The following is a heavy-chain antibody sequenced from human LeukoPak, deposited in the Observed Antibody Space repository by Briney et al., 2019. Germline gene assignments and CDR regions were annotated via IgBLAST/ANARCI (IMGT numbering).Heavy chain of an antibody. J-gene: IGHJ4*02. CDR2: ISSSSSYI. CDR1: GFTFSSYG. D-gene: IGHD6-6*01. CDR3: ARWGWSSSSNPDY. Sequence: GGSLRLSCAASGFTFSSYGMHWVRQAPGKGLEWVSSISSSSSYIYYADSVKGRFTISRDNAKNSLYLQMNSLRAEDTAVYYCARWGWSSSSNPDYWGQGTLVTVSS. V-gene: IGHV3-21*01.